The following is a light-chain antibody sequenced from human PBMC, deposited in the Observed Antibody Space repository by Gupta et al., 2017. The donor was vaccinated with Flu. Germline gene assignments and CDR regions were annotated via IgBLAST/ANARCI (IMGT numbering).Light chain of an antibody. CDR1: SSDVGGAKY. Sequence: TISWTGTSSDVGGAKYVAWYQQPAGDGANVIIYEVSKRPSGVPDGFSGSKSGNTAALTVSGLQAEDEADYYGRSDAGNNNWVFGGGTKVTVL. J-gene: IGLJ3*02. CDR2: EVS. V-gene: IGLV2-8*01. CDR3: RSDAGNNNWV.